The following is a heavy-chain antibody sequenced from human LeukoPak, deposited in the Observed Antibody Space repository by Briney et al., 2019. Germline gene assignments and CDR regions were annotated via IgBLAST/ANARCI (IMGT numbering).Heavy chain of an antibody. Sequence: GGSLRLSCAASGFTFSNYAIHWVRQAPGKGLEWVAIISFDGSNKHYADSVKGRFTISRDNSKNTLYLQMNSLRAEDTAVYYCARGRPSSGLPSQFDYWGQGTLVTVSS. CDR1: GFTFSNYA. CDR3: ARGRPSSGLPSQFDY. J-gene: IGHJ4*02. V-gene: IGHV3-30*04. CDR2: ISFDGSNK. D-gene: IGHD6-19*01.